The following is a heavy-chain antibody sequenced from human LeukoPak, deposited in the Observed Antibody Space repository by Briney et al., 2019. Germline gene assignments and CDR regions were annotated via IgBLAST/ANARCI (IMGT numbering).Heavy chain of an antibody. CDR1: GFTLSSHM. CDR3: ARGVGFTTCMDV. Sequence: GGSLRLSCAASGFTLSSHMMSGGRQAPGEGLEWVSYFNGRGGTTDYADSVKGRFTMLRDSSKDTLFLQMNSLRAEDTAVYYCARGVGFTTCMDVWGQGTTVTVSS. V-gene: IGHV3-23*01. CDR2: FNGRGGTT. D-gene: IGHD1-14*01. J-gene: IGHJ6*02.